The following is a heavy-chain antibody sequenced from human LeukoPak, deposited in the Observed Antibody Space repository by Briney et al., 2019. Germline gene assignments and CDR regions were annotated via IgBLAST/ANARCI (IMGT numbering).Heavy chain of an antibody. J-gene: IGHJ4*02. Sequence: ASVKVSCKASGYTFTSYDINGVRQATGQGLEWMGWMNPNSGNTGYAQKFQGRVTMTRNTSISTAYMELSSLRSEDTAVYYCASCSGGSCYTTPFDYWGQGTLVTVSS. CDR3: ASCSGGSCYTTPFDY. CDR1: GYTFTSYD. CDR2: MNPNSGNT. D-gene: IGHD2-15*01. V-gene: IGHV1-8*01.